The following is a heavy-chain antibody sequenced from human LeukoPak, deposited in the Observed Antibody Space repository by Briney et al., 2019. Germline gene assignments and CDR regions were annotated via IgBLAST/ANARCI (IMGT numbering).Heavy chain of an antibody. CDR3: ATWTYDSSGYYSQH. V-gene: IGHV3-20*04. Sequence: GGSLRLSCAASGFSFDDHVMNWVRQAPGKGLEWVSGITWNGGSTGYADSVKGRFTISRDNAKNSLYLQMNSLRAEDTAVYYCATWTYDSSGYYSQHWGQGTLVTVSS. CDR1: GFSFDDHV. CDR2: ITWNGGST. J-gene: IGHJ4*02. D-gene: IGHD3-22*01.